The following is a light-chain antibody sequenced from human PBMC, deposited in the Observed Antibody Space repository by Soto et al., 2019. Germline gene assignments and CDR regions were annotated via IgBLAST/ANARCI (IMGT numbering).Light chain of an antibody. CDR3: AAWDDSLTDYV. J-gene: IGLJ1*01. Sequence: QSVLTQAPSASETPGQRVTISCSGGSSNIGRNTVNWYQQLPGTAPKLLIYSNNRRPSGVPDRFSGSKSGTSASLAISGLQSEDAADYYCAAWDDSLTDYVFGTGTKVTVL. CDR2: SNN. CDR1: SSNIGRNT. V-gene: IGLV1-44*01.